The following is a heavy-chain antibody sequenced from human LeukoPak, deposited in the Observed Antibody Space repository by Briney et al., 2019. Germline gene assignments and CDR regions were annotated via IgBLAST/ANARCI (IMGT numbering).Heavy chain of an antibody. J-gene: IGHJ3*02. D-gene: IGHD1-26*01. CDR2: ISSSSSYI. V-gene: IGHV3-21*01. CDR3: AKDRPGGATIRNAFDI. CDR1: GFTFSSYS. Sequence: GGSLRLSCAASGFTFSSYSMNWVRQAPGKGLEWVSSISSSSSYIYYADSVKGRFTISRDNAKNSLYLQMNSLRAEDTAVYYCAKDRPGGATIRNAFDIWGQGTMVTVSS.